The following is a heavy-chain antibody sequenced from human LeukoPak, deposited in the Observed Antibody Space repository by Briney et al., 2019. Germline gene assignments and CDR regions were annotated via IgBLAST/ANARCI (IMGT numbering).Heavy chain of an antibody. J-gene: IGHJ4*02. CDR1: GGTFSSYA. D-gene: IGHD1-26*01. Sequence: GASVKVSCKASGGTFSSYAISWVRQAPGQGLEWMGGIIPIFGTANYAQKFQGRVTITADEFTSTAYMELSSLRSEDTAVYYCATGEVSGSYYSLTDYWGQGTLVTVSS. CDR3: ATGEVSGSYYSLTDY. V-gene: IGHV1-69*13. CDR2: IIPIFGTA.